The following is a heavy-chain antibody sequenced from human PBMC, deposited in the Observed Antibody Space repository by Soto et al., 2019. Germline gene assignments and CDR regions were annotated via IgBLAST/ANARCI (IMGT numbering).Heavy chain of an antibody. J-gene: IGHJ6*02. CDR3: ASLPSYCSSTSCYVDYYYYGMDV. CDR2: IYYSGST. V-gene: IGHV4-61*01. Sequence: QVQLQESGPGLVKPSETLSLTCTVSGGSVSSGSYYWSWIRQPPGKGLELIGYIYYSGSTNYNPSLKSRVTISVDTSKNQFSLKLSSVTAADTAVYYCASLPSYCSSTSCYVDYYYYGMDVWGQGTTVTVSS. CDR1: GGSVSSGSYY. D-gene: IGHD2-2*01.